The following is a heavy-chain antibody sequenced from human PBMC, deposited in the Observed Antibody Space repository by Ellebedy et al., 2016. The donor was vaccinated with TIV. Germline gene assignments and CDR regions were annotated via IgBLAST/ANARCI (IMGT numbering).Heavy chain of an antibody. V-gene: IGHV3-66*01. CDR3: ARRYTSGWAPFHY. CDR1: GFTVSSNY. J-gene: IGHJ4*02. Sequence: GGSLRLSCAASGFTVSSNYMRWVRQAPGKGLEWVSVISSGGTTYYADSVKGRFSVSRDNANNTVYLQMNSRRAEDTAIYYCARRYTSGWAPFHYWGQGTLVTVSS. D-gene: IGHD6-19*01. CDR2: ISSGGTT.